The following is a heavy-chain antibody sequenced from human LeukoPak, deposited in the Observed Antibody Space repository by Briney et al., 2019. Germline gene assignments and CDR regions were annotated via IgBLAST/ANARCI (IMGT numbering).Heavy chain of an antibody. V-gene: IGHV3-23*01. CDR2: TSSSGETT. CDR3: AKDLWELPDGSDI. J-gene: IGHJ3*02. CDR1: GFTFSSYA. D-gene: IGHD1-26*01. Sequence: GGSLRLSCVASGFTFSSYAMSWVRQAAGKGLEWVSSTSSSGETTYYADSVKGRFTISRDNSRNTLYLQMNSLRAEDTAVYYCAKDLWELPDGSDIWGQGTMVTVSS.